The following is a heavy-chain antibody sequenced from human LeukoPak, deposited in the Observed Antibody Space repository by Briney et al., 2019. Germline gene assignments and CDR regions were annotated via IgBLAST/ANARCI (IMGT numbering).Heavy chain of an antibody. CDR1: GGSFSGYY. Sequence: SETLSLTCAVYGGSFSGYYWSWIRQPPGKGLEWIGEINHSGSTNYNPSLKSRVTISVDTSKNQFSLKLSSVTAADTAVYYCARVPQEWLVWYFDLWGRGTLVTVSS. CDR3: ARVPQEWLVWYFDL. V-gene: IGHV4-34*01. J-gene: IGHJ2*01. D-gene: IGHD6-19*01. CDR2: INHSGST.